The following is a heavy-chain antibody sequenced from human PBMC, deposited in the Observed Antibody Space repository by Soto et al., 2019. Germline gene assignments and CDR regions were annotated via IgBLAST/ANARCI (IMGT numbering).Heavy chain of an antibody. Sequence: SETLSLTCTVSGGSISSGVYYWSWIRQHPGKGLEWIGYIYYNGDTYYNPSLKSRVSISIDTSKNQFSLRLTSVTAADTAVYYCARSHRDSWGSPDYFDYWGHGTLVTAPQ. CDR3: ARSHRDSWGSPDYFDY. CDR1: GGSISSGVYY. J-gene: IGHJ4*01. CDR2: IYYNGDT. V-gene: IGHV4-31*03. D-gene: IGHD7-27*01.